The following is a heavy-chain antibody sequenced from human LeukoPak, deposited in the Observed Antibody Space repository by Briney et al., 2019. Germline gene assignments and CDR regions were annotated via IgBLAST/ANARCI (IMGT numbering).Heavy chain of an antibody. D-gene: IGHD6-13*01. J-gene: IGHJ4*02. CDR3: ARVRHSSSWYPFDY. Sequence: SVKVSCKASGGTFSSYAISWVRQAPGQGLEWMGGIIPIFGTANYAQKFQGRVTTTADESTSTAYVELSSLRSEDTAVYYCARVRHSSSWYPFDYWGQGTLVTVSS. V-gene: IGHV1-69*13. CDR2: IIPIFGTA. CDR1: GGTFSSYA.